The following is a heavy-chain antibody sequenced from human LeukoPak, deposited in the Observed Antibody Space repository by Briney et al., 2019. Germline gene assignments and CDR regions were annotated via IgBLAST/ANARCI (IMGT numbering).Heavy chain of an antibody. J-gene: IGHJ4*02. Sequence: SETLSLTCTVSGGSISSGGHYWSWIRQHPGKGLEWIGYIYYSGSTYYNPSLKSRVTISVDTSKNQFSLKLSSVTAADTAVYYCASLTTVTTGDYWGQGTLVTVSS. D-gene: IGHD4-17*01. CDR3: ASLTTVTTGDY. CDR1: GGSISSGGHY. V-gene: IGHV4-31*03. CDR2: IYYSGST.